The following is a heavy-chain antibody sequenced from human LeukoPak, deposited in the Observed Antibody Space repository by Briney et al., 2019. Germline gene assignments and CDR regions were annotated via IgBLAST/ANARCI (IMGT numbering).Heavy chain of an antibody. CDR1: GFTFTTYA. CDR3: AVVAGRFPPDY. J-gene: IGHJ4*02. Sequence: LAGKSLRLSCAASGFTFTTYAMHWVRQAPGKGLEWVAFTSFDESNKFYADSVEGRFTISRDNSKNTLFLQMHNLRVDDTAIYYCAVVAGRFPPDYWGQGTLVTVSS. CDR2: TSFDESNK. V-gene: IGHV3-30-3*01. D-gene: IGHD6-19*01.